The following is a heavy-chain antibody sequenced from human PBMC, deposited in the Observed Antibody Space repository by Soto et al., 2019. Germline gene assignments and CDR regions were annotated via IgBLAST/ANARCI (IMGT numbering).Heavy chain of an antibody. J-gene: IGHJ4*02. D-gene: IGHD2-15*01. CDR3: ARGDCSGGTCYLGAY. Sequence: GGSLRLSCAASGFTFSDHYMDWVRQAPGKGLEWVGRIRNKANSYTTEYAASVKGRFTISRDDSKKALYLQMNSLKTEDTAVYYCARGDCSGGTCYLGAYWGQGTLVTVSS. V-gene: IGHV3-72*01. CDR1: GFTFSDHY. CDR2: IRNKANSYTT.